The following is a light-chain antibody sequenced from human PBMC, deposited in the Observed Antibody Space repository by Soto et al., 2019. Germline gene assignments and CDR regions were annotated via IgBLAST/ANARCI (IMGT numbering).Light chain of an antibody. V-gene: IGKV1-39*01. J-gene: IGKJ4*01. CDR1: LPIKRD. Sequence: DIHLTQSPSSLSPSKGSTLTITCRASLPIKRDLIWYQHKPGKAPRLLLYDASSLQIGVPSRFSGSGSGTDFTLTISDLQPDDLGTYYCQQNYVTPLTFGGGTKVDIK. CDR3: QQNYVTPLT. CDR2: DAS.